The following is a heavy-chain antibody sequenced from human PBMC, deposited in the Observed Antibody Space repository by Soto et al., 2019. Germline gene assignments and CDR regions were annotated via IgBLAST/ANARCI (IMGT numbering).Heavy chain of an antibody. V-gene: IGHV4-39*01. D-gene: IGHD3-3*01. Sequence: SETLSLTCTVSGGSISSSSYYWGWIRQPPGKGLEWIGSIYYSGSTYYNPSLKSRVTISVDTSKNQFSLKLSSVTAADTAVYYWARQSFAYYDVWNRFDPWGQGTLVTVSS. CDR1: GGSISSSSYY. CDR3: ARQSFAYYDVWNRFDP. CDR2: IYYSGST. J-gene: IGHJ5*02.